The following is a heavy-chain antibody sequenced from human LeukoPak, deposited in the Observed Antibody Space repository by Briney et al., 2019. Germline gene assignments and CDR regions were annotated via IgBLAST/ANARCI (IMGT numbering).Heavy chain of an antibody. J-gene: IGHJ6*03. CDR3: ARDHSSTYYYYMYV. CDR2: INPSGGST. V-gene: IGHV1-46*01. Sequence: GASVKVSCKASGYTFTTYFVHWVRQAPGQGLEWVGMINPSGGSTSYAPKFQGRVTMTRDMSTSTVYMEMSGLRTEDTAIYYCARDHSSTYYYYMYVWGKGTTVTVSS. CDR1: GYTFTTYF. D-gene: IGHD6-13*01.